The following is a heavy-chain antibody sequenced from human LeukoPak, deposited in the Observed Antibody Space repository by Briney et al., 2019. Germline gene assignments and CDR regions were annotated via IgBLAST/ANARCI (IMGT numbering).Heavy chain of an antibody. Sequence: SETLSLTCTVSGGSISSGDYYWSWIRQPPGKGLEWIGYIYYSGSTYYNPSLKSRVTISVDTSKNQFSLKLSSVTAADTAVYHCASLSPAAGYYFDYWGQGTLVTVSS. D-gene: IGHD6-13*01. CDR1: GGSISSGDYY. J-gene: IGHJ4*02. CDR3: ASLSPAAGYYFDY. CDR2: IYYSGST. V-gene: IGHV4-30-4*01.